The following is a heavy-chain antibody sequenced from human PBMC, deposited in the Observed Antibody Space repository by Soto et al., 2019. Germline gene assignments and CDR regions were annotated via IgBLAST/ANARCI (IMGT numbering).Heavy chain of an antibody. Sequence: ESGGGVVQPGRSLRLSCAASGFTFSIYAMHWVRQAPGKGLEWVADISYGGSTKYYADSVKARFTISGDNSKNTVYLQMDSLRPEDTAVYYCARGIVGTTDGIFDYWGQGTLVTVSS. D-gene: IGHD1-26*01. CDR1: GFTFSIYA. CDR2: ISYGGSTK. J-gene: IGHJ4*02. V-gene: IGHV3-30-3*01. CDR3: ARGIVGTTDGIFDY.